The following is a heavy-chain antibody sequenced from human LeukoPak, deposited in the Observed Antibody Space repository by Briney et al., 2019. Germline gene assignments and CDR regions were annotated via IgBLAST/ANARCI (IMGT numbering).Heavy chain of an antibody. CDR3: ARGPGMATIKD. Sequence: SETLSLTCTVSGYSISAISNWGWIRQSPGKGLEWIGSFYHGGSTNYNPSLKSRVTISIDTSRNQFSLKLTSVTAADTAVYYCARGPGMATIKDWGQGTLVTVSS. J-gene: IGHJ4*02. V-gene: IGHV4-38-2*02. CDR1: GYSISAISN. CDR2: FYHGGST. D-gene: IGHD5-24*01.